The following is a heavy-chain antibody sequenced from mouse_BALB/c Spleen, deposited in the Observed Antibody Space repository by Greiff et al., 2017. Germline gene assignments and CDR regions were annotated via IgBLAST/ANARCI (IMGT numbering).Heavy chain of an antibody. CDR2: IWGDGST. V-gene: IGHV2-6-7*01. CDR3: ASNYYGSSELGPYYYAMDY. J-gene: IGHJ4*01. D-gene: IGHD1-1*01. CDR1: GFSLTGYG. Sequence: VQVVESGPGLVAPSQSLSITCTVSGFSLTGYGVNWVRQPPGKGLEWLGMIWGDGSTDYNSALKSRLSISKDNSKSQVFLKMNSLQTDDTARYYCASNYYGSSELGPYYYAMDYWGQGTSVAVSS.